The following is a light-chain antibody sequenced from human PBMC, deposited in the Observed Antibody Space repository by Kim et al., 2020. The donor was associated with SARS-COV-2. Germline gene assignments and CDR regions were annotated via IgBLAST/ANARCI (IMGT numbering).Light chain of an antibody. J-gene: IGKJ4*01. CDR2: DAA. Sequence: PGESATLSCRASRDVGISLAWYQQKPGHSPRLLIYDAAIRAAGIPDRFSGSGSGTDFTLTIGSLAPEDFAIYYCQQRGNWPPALTFGGGTKVDIK. CDR3: QQRGNWPPALT. CDR1: RDVGIS. V-gene: IGKV3-11*01.